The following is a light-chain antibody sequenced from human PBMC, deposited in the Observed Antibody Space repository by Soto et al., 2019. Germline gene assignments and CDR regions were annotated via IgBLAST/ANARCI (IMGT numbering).Light chain of an antibody. Sequence: VLTQPTATLSVSPGERATLSGWASQNIKTNLAWYQHKPGQAPRLLIYGAFTGATGVPARFSGSGSGTEFTLTISSLQSEDFATYYCQQYNSWPRTCGQGTKV. V-gene: IGKV3-15*01. CDR2: GAF. CDR1: QNIKTN. CDR3: QQYNSWPRT. J-gene: IGKJ1*01.